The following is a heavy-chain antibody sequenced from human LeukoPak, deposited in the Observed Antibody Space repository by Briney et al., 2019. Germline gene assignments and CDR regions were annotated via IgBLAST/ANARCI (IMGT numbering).Heavy chain of an antibody. V-gene: IGHV1-2*02. CDR3: AREGYCSSTSCPHYGMDV. J-gene: IGHJ6*02. Sequence: ASVKVSCKASGYTFTGYYMHWVRQAPGQGLEWMGWINPNSGGTNYAQKLQGRVTMTTDTSTSTAYMELRSLRSDDTAVYYCAREGYCSSTSCPHYGMDVWGQGTTVTVSS. D-gene: IGHD2-2*01. CDR1: GYTFTGYY. CDR2: INPNSGGT.